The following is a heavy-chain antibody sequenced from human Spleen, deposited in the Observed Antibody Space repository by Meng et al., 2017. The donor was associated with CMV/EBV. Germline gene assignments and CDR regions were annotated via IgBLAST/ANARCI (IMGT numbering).Heavy chain of an antibody. D-gene: IGHD1-7*01. CDR2: IYYSGSA. CDR1: GGSISSYY. V-gene: IGHV4-59*01. Sequence: SETLSLTCTVSGGSISSYYWNWIRQSPGKGLEWIGYIYYSGSASYNPSLKSRVTISVDTSKNQFSLKLSSVTAADTAVYYCARAGINGTTYWFDPWGQGTLVTVSS. CDR3: ARAGINGTTYWFDP. J-gene: IGHJ5*02.